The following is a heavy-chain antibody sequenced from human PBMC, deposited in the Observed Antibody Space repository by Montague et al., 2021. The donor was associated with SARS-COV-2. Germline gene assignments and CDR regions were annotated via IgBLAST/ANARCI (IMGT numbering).Heavy chain of an antibody. CDR1: GGSISSYY. V-gene: IGHV4-59*01. D-gene: IGHD6-19*01. CDR3: ARGSGWMGNAFDI. Sequence: SETLSLTCTVSGGSISSYYWSWVRQPPGKGLEWIGYIYYSGSTDYNPSLKSRVTISVDTSKNQFSLKLSSVTAADTAVYYCARGSGWMGNAFDIWGQGTMVTVSS. CDR2: IYYSGST. J-gene: IGHJ3*02.